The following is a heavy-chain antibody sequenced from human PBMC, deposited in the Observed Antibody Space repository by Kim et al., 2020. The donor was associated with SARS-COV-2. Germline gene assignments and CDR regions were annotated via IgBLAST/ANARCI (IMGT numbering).Heavy chain of an antibody. V-gene: IGHV4-4*02. Sequence: SETLSLTCAVSGGSISVRGWWSWVRQPPGKGLEWIGEISLGGTTHYNPSLKSRVTMSVDKSKNQFSLRLSSVTAADTAVYFCARNGGHYFDLWGRGTLVTVSS. J-gene: IGHJ2*01. CDR3: ARNGGHYFDL. D-gene: IGHD4-17*01. CDR2: ISLGGTT. CDR1: GGSISVRGW.